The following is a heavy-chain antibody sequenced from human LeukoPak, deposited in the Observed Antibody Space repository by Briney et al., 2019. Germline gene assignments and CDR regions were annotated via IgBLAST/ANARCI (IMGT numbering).Heavy chain of an antibody. CDR3: ARDARDGYTPDAFDI. Sequence: GESLKISCKGSGYSFTSYWIGWVRQMPGKGLEWMGIIYPGDSDTRYSPSFQGQVTISADKSISTAYLQWSSLKASDTAMYYCARDARDGYTPDAFDIWGQGTMVTVSS. V-gene: IGHV5-51*01. D-gene: IGHD5-24*01. J-gene: IGHJ3*02. CDR2: IYPGDSDT. CDR1: GYSFTSYW.